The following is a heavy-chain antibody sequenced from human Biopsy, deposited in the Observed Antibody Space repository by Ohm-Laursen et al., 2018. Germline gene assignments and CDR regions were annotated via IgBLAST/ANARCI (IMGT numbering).Heavy chain of an antibody. CDR1: GGSISSDN. Sequence: PGTLSLTCTVSGGSISSDNWCWIRQTPGQGLEWIGYIYYSGSTNYNTSLKSRVTISVDTSKNQFSLRLNSVTAADTAVYYCARATYSTGWPCYYFYGMDVWGQGTTVTVSS. J-gene: IGHJ6*02. CDR3: ARATYSTGWPCYYFYGMDV. D-gene: IGHD6-19*01. CDR2: IYYSGST. V-gene: IGHV4-59*01.